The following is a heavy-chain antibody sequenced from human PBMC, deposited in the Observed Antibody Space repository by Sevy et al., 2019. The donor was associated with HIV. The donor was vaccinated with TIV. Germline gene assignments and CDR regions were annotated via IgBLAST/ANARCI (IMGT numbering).Heavy chain of an antibody. CDR1: GFTFSGSA. V-gene: IGHV3-73*01. J-gene: IGHJ4*02. D-gene: IGHD3-22*01. CDR3: TRNPDYYDSSGYPDFDY. Sequence: GGSLRLSCAASGFTFSGSAMHWVRQASGKGLEWVGRIRSKANSYATAYAASVKGRFTISRDDSKNTAYLQMNSLKTEDTAVYYCTRNPDYYDSSGYPDFDYWGQGTVVTVSS. CDR2: IRSKANSYAT.